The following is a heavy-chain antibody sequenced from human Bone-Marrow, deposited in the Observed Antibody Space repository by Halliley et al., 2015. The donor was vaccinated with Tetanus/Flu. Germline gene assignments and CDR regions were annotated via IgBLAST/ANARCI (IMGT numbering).Heavy chain of an antibody. V-gene: IGHV3-33*01. CDR2: IWYDGSKE. Sequence: SGLTFSTFGMHWVRQPPGKGLEWVAVIWYDGSKEYYTDSVKGRFIISRDNSKNTLYLQMNSLRADDTAVYYCARVKTPEGAYFSYYGMDVWGQGTTVTVSS. CDR3: ARVKTPEGAYFSYYGMDV. D-gene: IGHD2-21*01. CDR1: GLTFSTFG. J-gene: IGHJ6*02.